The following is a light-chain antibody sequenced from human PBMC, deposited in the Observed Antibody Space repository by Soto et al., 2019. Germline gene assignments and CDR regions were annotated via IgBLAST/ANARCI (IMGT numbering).Light chain of an antibody. CDR1: QNIQRW. J-gene: IGKJ1*01. CDR3: LQYHIDWT. V-gene: IGKV1-5*03. Sequence: DTQMTQSPSTVSASVGDRITITCRASQNIQRWLAWYQQKPGKAPKLLIYKASSLERGVPSRFSAGGSGVEFTLNISSVQPEDFATYHCLQYHIDWTFGQGTKVEIK. CDR2: KAS.